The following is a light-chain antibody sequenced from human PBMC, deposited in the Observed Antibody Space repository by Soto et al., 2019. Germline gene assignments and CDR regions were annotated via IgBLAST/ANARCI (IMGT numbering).Light chain of an antibody. CDR1: QSVSSY. Sequence: EIVMTQSPATLSVSPGERATLSCRASQSVSSYLAWYQQKPGQAPRLLIYDASNRATGIPARLSGSGSGTDFTLTISSLEPEDFAVYYCQQRSNWPPITFGQGTRLEIK. CDR2: DAS. J-gene: IGKJ5*01. V-gene: IGKV3-11*01. CDR3: QQRSNWPPIT.